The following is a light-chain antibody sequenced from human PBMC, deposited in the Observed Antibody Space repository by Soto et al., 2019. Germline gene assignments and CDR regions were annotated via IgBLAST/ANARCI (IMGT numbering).Light chain of an antibody. Sequence: EIVMTQSPLSLPVTPGEPASISCRSSQSLLHSNGYNYLDWYLQKPGQSPQLLIYLGSTRASGVPDRFSGSGSGTDFTLRISGVEAEDVGIYYCMQALQTSYTFGQGTKLEIK. V-gene: IGKV2-28*01. J-gene: IGKJ2*01. CDR2: LGS. CDR3: MQALQTSYT. CDR1: QSLLHSNGYNY.